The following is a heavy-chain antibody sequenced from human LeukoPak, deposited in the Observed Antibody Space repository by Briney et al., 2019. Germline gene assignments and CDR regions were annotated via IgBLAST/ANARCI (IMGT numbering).Heavy chain of an antibody. CDR1: GFTFSSYG. D-gene: IGHD6-13*01. CDR3: ARDGEQLALGESYFDY. CDR2: IWYDGSNK. J-gene: IGHJ4*02. V-gene: IGHV3-30*19. Sequence: GGSLRLSCAASGFTFSSYGMHWVRQAPGKGLEWVAVIWYDGSNKYYADSVKGRFTISRDNSKNTLYLQMNSLRAEDTAVYYCARDGEQLALGESYFDYWGQGTLVTVSS.